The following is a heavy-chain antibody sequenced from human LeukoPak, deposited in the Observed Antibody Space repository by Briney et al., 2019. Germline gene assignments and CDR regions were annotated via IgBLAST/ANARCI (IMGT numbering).Heavy chain of an antibody. CDR3: AREVEMATITS. Sequence: ASVKVSRKTSGYSFILYGISWVRQAPGQGPEWMGWISTSTGDTKYTQKFQGRVTLTTDTSTSTAYMELSSLRSDDTAVYYCAREVEMATITSWGQGTLVTVSS. CDR1: GYSFILYG. V-gene: IGHV1-18*01. CDR2: ISTSTGDT. D-gene: IGHD5-24*01. J-gene: IGHJ5*02.